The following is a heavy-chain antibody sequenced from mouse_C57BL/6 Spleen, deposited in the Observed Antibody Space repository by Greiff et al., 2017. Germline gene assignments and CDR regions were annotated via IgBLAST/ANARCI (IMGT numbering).Heavy chain of an antibody. Sequence: QVQLQQPGAELVKPGASVKLSCKASGYTFTSYWMQWVKQRPGQGLEWIGEIDPSDSYTNYNQKFKGKATLTVDTSSSTAYMQLSSLTSEDSAVYYCASTMVTTRGFAYWGQGTLVTVSA. CDR1: GYTFTSYW. CDR3: ASTMVTTRGFAY. CDR2: IDPSDSYT. J-gene: IGHJ3*01. D-gene: IGHD2-2*01. V-gene: IGHV1-50*01.